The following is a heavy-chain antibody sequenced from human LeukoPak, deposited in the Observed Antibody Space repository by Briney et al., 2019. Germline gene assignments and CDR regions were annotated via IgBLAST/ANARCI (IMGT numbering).Heavy chain of an antibody. CDR3: ARDREGLAYFDY. CDR2: IDPNSGGT. Sequence: ASVKVSCKASGYTFTGKFMHWVRQAPGQGLEWMGWIDPNSGGTDYAQKFRGRVTMTRDTSTRTAYMDPSGLILDDTAVYYCARDREGLAYFDYWGQGTLVTVSS. D-gene: IGHD3/OR15-3a*01. CDR1: GYTFTGKF. J-gene: IGHJ4*02. V-gene: IGHV1-2*02.